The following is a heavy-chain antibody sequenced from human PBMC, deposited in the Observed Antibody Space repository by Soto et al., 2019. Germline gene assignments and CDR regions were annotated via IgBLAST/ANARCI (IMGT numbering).Heavy chain of an antibody. J-gene: IGHJ4*02. CDR3: ASEAYSSSWTFLNY. D-gene: IGHD6-13*01. CDR1: GYTFTSYD. CDR2: MNPNSGNR. Sequence: GASVKVYCKASGYTFTSYDITWVRQATGQGLEWMGWMNPNSGNRGYAQKFQGRVTMTRNTSISTSYMELSSLRSEDTAVYYCASEAYSSSWTFLNYWGQGTLVTVSS. V-gene: IGHV1-8*01.